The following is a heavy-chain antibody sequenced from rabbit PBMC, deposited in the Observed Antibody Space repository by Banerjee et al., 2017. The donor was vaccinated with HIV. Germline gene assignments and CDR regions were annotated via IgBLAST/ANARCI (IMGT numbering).Heavy chain of an antibody. CDR2: IDTGVVGT. D-gene: IGHD2-1*01. CDR1: GFSFSSTNY. J-gene: IGHJ4*01. Sequence: QSLEESGGDLVKPGASLTLTCKASGFSFSSTNYMCWVRQAPGKGLEWIGCIDTGVVGTHYASWAKGRFTISKTSSTTVTLQMTSLTAADTATYFCARDWSYDDVGDYFGYFNLWGPGTLVTVS. V-gene: IGHV1S40*01. CDR3: ARDWSYDDVGDYFGYFNL.